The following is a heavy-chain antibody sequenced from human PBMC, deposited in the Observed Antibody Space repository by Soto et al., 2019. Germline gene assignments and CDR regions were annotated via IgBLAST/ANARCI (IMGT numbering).Heavy chain of an antibody. J-gene: IGHJ4*02. CDR3: ARDLALFIAAAGPQGDY. D-gene: IGHD6-13*01. V-gene: IGHV1-18*01. CDR2: ISAYNGNT. CDR1: GYTFTSYG. Sequence: QVQLVQSGAEVKKPGASVKVSCKASGYTFTSYGISWVRQAAGQGLEWMGWISAYNGNTNYAQKLQGRVTMTTDTSTSTAYMELRSLRSDDTAVYYCARDLALFIAAAGPQGDYWGQGTLVTVSS.